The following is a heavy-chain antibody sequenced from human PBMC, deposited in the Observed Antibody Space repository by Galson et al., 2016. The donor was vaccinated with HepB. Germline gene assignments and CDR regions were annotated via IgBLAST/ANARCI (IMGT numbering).Heavy chain of an antibody. J-gene: IGHJ6*02. V-gene: IGHV4-59*01. CDR1: GGSISSDY. Sequence: SETLSLTCTVSGGSISSDYWTWIRQPPGKGLEWIAYIYNSGSTSYNASLKSRVTISLDTSKSQFSLKVTSVTAADTAVCYCANYNSASGMDVWGQGTTVSVSS. CDR2: IYNSGST. CDR3: ANYNSASGMDV.